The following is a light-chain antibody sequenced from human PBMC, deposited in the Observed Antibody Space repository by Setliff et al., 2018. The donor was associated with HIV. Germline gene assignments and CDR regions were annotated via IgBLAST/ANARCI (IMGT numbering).Light chain of an antibody. CDR2: EVT. CDR3: ASYTSSSAVV. J-gene: IGLJ3*02. V-gene: IGLV2-14*03. Sequence: QSVLAQPASMSGSPGQSITISCTGTSSDVDGYTYVSWYQQHPGKAPKLMIYEVTSRPSGVSYRFSGSKSANTASLTISGLQAEDEADYYCASYTSSSAVVFGGGTKVTVL. CDR1: SSDVDGYTY.